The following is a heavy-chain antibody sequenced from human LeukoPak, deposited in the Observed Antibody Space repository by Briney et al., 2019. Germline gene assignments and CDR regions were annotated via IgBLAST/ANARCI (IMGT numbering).Heavy chain of an antibody. CDR2: IYYSGST. D-gene: IGHD3-22*01. CDR1: GGSISSSSYY. J-gene: IGHJ4*02. Sequence: SETLSLTCTVSGGSISSSSYYWGWIRQPPGKGLEWIGSIYYSGSTYYNPSLKSRVTISVDTSKNQFSLKLSSVTAADTAVYYCASRSYYYDSSGYPDYWGQGTLVTVSS. CDR3: ASRSYYYDSSGYPDY. V-gene: IGHV4-39*07.